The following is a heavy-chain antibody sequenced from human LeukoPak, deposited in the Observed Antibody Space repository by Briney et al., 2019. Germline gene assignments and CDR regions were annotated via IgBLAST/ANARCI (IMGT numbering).Heavy chain of an antibody. Sequence: PGGSLRLCCAASGFTFKSYGMTWVRQVTGKELDWVSSITGAGSSTKYADSVNGRFTISRDNSKNTLSLQMTGLRAEDTAVYYCARKVAVAMDLDYWGQGTLVTVSS. J-gene: IGHJ4*02. CDR3: ARKVAVAMDLDY. D-gene: IGHD5-18*01. CDR2: ITGAGSST. CDR1: GFTFKSYG. V-gene: IGHV3-23*01.